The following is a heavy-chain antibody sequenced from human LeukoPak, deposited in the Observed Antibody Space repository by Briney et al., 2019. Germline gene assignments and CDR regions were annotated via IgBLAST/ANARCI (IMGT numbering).Heavy chain of an antibody. D-gene: IGHD3-10*01. CDR1: GFTFSSYS. J-gene: IGHJ5*02. Sequence: GGSLRLSCAASGFTFSSYSMNWVRQAPGKGLEWVSSISSSSSYIYYADSVKGRFTISRDNAKNSLYLQKSSLRAEDTAVYYCARALQGIWFGELLYPTSGFAFDPWGQGTLVTVSS. CDR3: ARALQGIWFGELLYPTSGFAFDP. CDR2: ISSSSSYI. V-gene: IGHV3-21*01.